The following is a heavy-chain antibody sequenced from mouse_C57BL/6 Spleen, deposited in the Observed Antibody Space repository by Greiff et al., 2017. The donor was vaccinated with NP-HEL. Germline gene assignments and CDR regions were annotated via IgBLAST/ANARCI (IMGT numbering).Heavy chain of an antibody. V-gene: IGHV7-3*01. Sequence: EVKLVESGGGLVQPGGSLSLSCAASGFTFTDYYMSWVRQPPGKALEWLGFIRNKANGYTTEYSASVKGRFTISRDNSQSILYLQMNALRAEDSATYYCARYRGVVGLFGYWGQGTTLTVSS. CDR1: GFTFTDYY. CDR2: IRNKANGYTT. D-gene: IGHD1-1*01. CDR3: ARYRGVVGLFGY. J-gene: IGHJ2*01.